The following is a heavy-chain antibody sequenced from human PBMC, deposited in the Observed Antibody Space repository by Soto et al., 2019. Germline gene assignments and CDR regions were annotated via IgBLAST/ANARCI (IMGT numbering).Heavy chain of an antibody. J-gene: IGHJ4*02. CDR3: ARENYGQYYFDY. Sequence: QVQLVESGGGVVQPGRSLRLSCAASGFTFSSYAMHWVRQAPGKGLEWVAVIAYDGSNKYYADSVKGRFTISRDNSKNTLYLQMNSLRAEDTAVHYCARENYGQYYFDYWGQGTLVTVSS. CDR2: IAYDGSNK. CDR1: GFTFSSYA. D-gene: IGHD3-10*01. V-gene: IGHV3-30-3*01.